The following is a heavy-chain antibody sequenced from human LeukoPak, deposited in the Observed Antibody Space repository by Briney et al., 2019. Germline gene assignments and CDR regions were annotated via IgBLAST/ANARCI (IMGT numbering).Heavy chain of an antibody. V-gene: IGHV3-11*01. J-gene: IGHJ6*02. CDR2: ISSSGSTI. CDR1: GFTFSDYC. CDR3: ARDPTTVVKGYYYYGMDV. D-gene: IGHD4-23*01. Sequence: PGGSLRLSCAASGFTFSDYCMSWIRQAPGKGLEWVSYISSSGSTIYYADSVKGRLTISRDNAKNSLYLQMNSLRAEDTAVYYCARDPTTVVKGYYYYGMDVWGQGTTVTVSS.